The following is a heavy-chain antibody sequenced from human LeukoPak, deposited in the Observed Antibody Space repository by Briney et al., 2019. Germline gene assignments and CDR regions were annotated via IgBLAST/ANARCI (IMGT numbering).Heavy chain of an antibody. Sequence: SETLSLTCTVSGGSISSSSYYWGWIRQPPGKGLEWIGSIYYSGSTYYNPSLKSRVTISVDTSKNQFSLKLSSVTAADTAVYYCARIAVAGHYSDYWGQGTLVTVSS. CDR1: GGSISSSSYY. CDR3: ARIAVAGHYSDY. J-gene: IGHJ4*02. CDR2: IYYSGST. D-gene: IGHD6-19*01. V-gene: IGHV4-39*01.